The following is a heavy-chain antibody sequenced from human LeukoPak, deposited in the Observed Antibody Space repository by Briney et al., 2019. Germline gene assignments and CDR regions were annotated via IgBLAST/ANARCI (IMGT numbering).Heavy chain of an antibody. Sequence: PSETLSLTCTVSGGSISSSSYYWGWIRQPPGTGLEWIGSIYYSGSTYYNPSLKGRVTISVDTSKNQFSLKLSSVTAADTAVYYCARHYDSSGYYYGYYYYYGMDVWGQGTTVTVSS. V-gene: IGHV4-39*01. CDR2: IYYSGST. J-gene: IGHJ6*02. D-gene: IGHD3-22*01. CDR1: GGSISSSSYY. CDR3: ARHYDSSGYYYGYYYYYGMDV.